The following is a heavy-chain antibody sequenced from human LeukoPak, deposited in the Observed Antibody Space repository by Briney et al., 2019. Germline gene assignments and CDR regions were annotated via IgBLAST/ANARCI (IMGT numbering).Heavy chain of an antibody. CDR3: ASILGYCVNGVCATDY. J-gene: IGHJ4*02. D-gene: IGHD2-8*01. Sequence: GGSLRLSCAASGFTFSDYYMSWIRQAPGKGLEWVSYISSSGSTIYYADSVKGRFTISRDNAKNSLYLQMNSLRAEDTAVYYCASILGYCVNGVCATDYWGQGTLVTVST. CDR2: ISSSGSTI. V-gene: IGHV3-11*04. CDR1: GFTFSDYY.